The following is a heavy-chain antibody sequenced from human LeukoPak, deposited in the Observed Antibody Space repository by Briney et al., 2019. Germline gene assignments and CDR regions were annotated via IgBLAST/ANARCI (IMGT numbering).Heavy chain of an antibody. CDR1: GFTFSNSA. CDR3: AKGIYSSGWSYIDY. CDR2: LSGSGITT. V-gene: IGHV3-23*01. Sequence: GGSLRLSCAASGFTFSNSAISWVRGAPGKGLEWVSTLSGSGITTYYADSVKGRFTISKDNSKNTLYLQMNSLRAEDTAVYYCAKGIYSSGWSYIDYWGHGTLVTVSS. J-gene: IGHJ4*01. D-gene: IGHD6-19*01.